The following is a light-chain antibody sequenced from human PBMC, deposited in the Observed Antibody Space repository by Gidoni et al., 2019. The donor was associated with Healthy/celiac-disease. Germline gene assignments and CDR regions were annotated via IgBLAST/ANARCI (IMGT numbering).Light chain of an antibody. V-gene: IGKV3-20*01. CDR3: QQYGSSPYT. CDR2: GAS. Sequence: IVLPQSPGTLSLSPGDRATLSCRASQSVSSSYLAWYQQKPGQAPRLLIYGASSRATGIPDRFSGSGSGTDFTRTISRLEPEDFAVYYCQQYGSSPYTFGQGTKLEIK. CDR1: QSVSSSY. J-gene: IGKJ2*01.